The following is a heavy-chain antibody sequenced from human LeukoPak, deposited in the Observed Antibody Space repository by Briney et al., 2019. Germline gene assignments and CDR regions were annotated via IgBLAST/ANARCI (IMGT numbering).Heavy chain of an antibody. CDR2: ISGSGGTT. Sequence: GGSLRLSCAASGFTFSSYAMSWVRQAPGKGLEWVTVISGSGGTTYYADSVKGRFTISRDNSKNTLYLQMNILRPDDTAVYYCATGSGFSIPVYFDYWGQGTLVTVSS. CDR1: GFTFSSYA. CDR3: ATGSGFSIPVYFDY. V-gene: IGHV3-23*01. D-gene: IGHD3-3*01. J-gene: IGHJ4*02.